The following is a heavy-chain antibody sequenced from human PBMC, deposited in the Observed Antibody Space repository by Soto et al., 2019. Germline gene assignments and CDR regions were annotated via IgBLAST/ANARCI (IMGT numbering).Heavy chain of an antibody. V-gene: IGHV5-10-1*01. CDR3: ARHGYYDSSGKLWGPDAFDI. J-gene: IGHJ3*02. D-gene: IGHD3-22*01. Sequence: PGESLKISCKGSGYSFTNYWITWVRQMPGKGLEWLGRVDPTDSYSNYSPPFQGHVTISADKSISTAYLQWSSLKASDTAMYYCARHGYYDSSGKLWGPDAFDIWGQGTMVTVSS. CDR1: GYSFTNYW. CDR2: VDPTDSYS.